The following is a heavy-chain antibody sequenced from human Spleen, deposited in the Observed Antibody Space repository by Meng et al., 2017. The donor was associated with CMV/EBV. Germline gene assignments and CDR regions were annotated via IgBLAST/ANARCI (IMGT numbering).Heavy chain of an antibody. CDR3: ARGRRAIFDL. J-gene: IGHJ2*01. CDR2: IYYSGST. CDR1: GGSISSSSYY. Sequence: TCTVSGGSISSSSYYWGWIRQPPGKGLEWIGSIYYSGSTYYNPSLKSRVTISVDTSKNQFSLKLSSVTAADTAVYYCARGRRAIFDLWGRGTLVTVSS. V-gene: IGHV4-39*07.